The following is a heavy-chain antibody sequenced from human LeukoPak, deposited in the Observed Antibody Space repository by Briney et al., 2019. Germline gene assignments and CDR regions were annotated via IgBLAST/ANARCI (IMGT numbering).Heavy chain of an antibody. CDR3: ARGGWTTGDRGWFDP. Sequence: ASVKVSCKASGYTFTGYYMHWVRQAPGQGLEWMGWINPNSGGTNYAQKFQGRVTMTRDTSISTAYMELSRLISDDTAVYYCARGGWTTGDRGWFDPWGQGTLVTVSS. CDR1: GYTFTGYY. D-gene: IGHD4-17*01. J-gene: IGHJ5*02. V-gene: IGHV1-2*02. CDR2: INPNSGGT.